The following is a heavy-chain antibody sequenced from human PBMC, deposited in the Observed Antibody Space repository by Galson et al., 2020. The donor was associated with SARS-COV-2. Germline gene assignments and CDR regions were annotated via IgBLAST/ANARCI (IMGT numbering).Heavy chain of an antibody. Sequence: GGSLRLSCAASGFTFSSYAMHWVRQAPGKGLEWVAVISYDGSNKYYADSVKGRFTISRDNSKNTLYLQMNSLRAEDTAVYYCARDGYYYDSSGYWSSQTNWGQGTLVTVSS. CDR2: ISYDGSNK. D-gene: IGHD3-22*01. J-gene: IGHJ4*02. V-gene: IGHV3-30*04. CDR3: ARDGYYYDSSGYWSSQTN. CDR1: GFTFSSYA.